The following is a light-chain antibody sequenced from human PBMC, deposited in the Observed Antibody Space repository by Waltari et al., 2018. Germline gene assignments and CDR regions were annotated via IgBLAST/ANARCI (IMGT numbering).Light chain of an antibody. CDR3: NSYTGSNSWV. J-gene: IGLJ3*02. CDR1: NSDIGFYNY. Sequence: QSALTQPASVSGSPGQSITISCTGTNSDIGFYNYVSWYRQYPGKAPNLIIYDVSERPSGVSSRFSASKSGNTASLTISGLQADDEADYYCNSYTGSNSWVFGGGTKVTVL. V-gene: IGLV2-14*01. CDR2: DVS.